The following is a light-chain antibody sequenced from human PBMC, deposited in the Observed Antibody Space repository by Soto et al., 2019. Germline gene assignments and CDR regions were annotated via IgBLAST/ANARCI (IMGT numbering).Light chain of an antibody. CDR1: QAIRND. J-gene: IGKJ1*01. CDR3: LQHNVFPRA. Sequence: IQMTQSPSSLSASVGDRVTITCRASQAIRNDLAWYQQKPGRAPKRLIYGSSTLQSGVPLRFSGSGSGTEFTLTISSLQPEDFATYYCLQHNVFPRAFGQGTKVDIK. CDR2: GSS. V-gene: IGKV1-17*01.